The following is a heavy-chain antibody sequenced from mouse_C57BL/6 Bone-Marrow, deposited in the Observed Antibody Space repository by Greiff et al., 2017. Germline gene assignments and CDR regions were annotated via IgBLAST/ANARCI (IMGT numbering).Heavy chain of an antibody. Sequence: EVMLVQSGGGLVQPGASVKLSCAASGFTFSDYYMYWVRQTPEKRLEWVGYISNGGGSTYYPETVKGRVTISTDTAKNTLYLQMSRLKSEDTAVYYCARRSDDCDVTWFDYWGQGTTVTVSS. CDR2: ISNGGGST. D-gene: IGHD2-4*01. V-gene: IGHV5-12*01. J-gene: IGHJ3*01. CDR3: ARRSDDCDVTWFDY. CDR1: GFTFSDYY.